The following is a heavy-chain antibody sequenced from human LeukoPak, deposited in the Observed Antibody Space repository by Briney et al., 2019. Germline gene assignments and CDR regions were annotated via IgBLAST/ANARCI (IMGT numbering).Heavy chain of an antibody. V-gene: IGHV4-61*02. CDR1: GGSISSGSYY. D-gene: IGHD6-13*01. Sequence: SETLSLTCTVSGGSISSGSYYWSWIRQPAGKGLEWIGRIYTSGSINYNPSLKSRVTISVDTSKNQFSLKLSSVTAADTAVYYCARGPEKRPEAGYSSPYYFDYWGQGTLVTVSS. J-gene: IGHJ4*02. CDR3: ARGPEKRPEAGYSSPYYFDY. CDR2: IYTSGSI.